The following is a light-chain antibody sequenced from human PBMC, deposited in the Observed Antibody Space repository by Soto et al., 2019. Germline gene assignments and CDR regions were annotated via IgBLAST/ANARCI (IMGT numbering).Light chain of an antibody. V-gene: IGKV3-15*01. CDR2: GAS. CDR3: QQYNNWPIT. Sequence: VLTQSNDTLSLSPGERATLSCRASQSISSYLAWYQQKPGQAPRLLIYGASTRATGIPARFSGSGSGTEFTLTISSLQSEDFAVYYCQQYNNWPITFGQVGLLEI. CDR1: QSISSY. J-gene: IGKJ5*01.